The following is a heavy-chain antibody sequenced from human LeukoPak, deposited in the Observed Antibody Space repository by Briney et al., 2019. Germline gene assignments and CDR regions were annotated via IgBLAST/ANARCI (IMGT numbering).Heavy chain of an antibody. Sequence: ASVKVSCEVSGYTLTELSMHWVRQAPGKGLEWMGGFDPEDGETIYAQKFQGRVTMTEDTSTDTAYMELSSLRSEDTAVYYCATYPLLLPGSSWYWVDWFDPWGQGTLVTVSS. J-gene: IGHJ5*02. CDR2: FDPEDGET. CDR3: ATYPLLLPGSSWYWVDWFDP. CDR1: GYTLTELS. V-gene: IGHV1-24*01. D-gene: IGHD6-13*01.